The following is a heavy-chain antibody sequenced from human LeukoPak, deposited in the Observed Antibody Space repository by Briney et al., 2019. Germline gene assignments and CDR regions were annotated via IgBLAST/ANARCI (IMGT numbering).Heavy chain of an antibody. V-gene: IGHV3-23*01. Sequence: GGSLRLSCVASGFRFDIYTMSWVRQAPGQGLEWVSGIFGSGANTYYADSVKGRFTISRDNSKNTLYLQMNSLRAEDTAVYYCAKYFASGSYYKLPHWGQGTLVTVSS. J-gene: IGHJ1*01. D-gene: IGHD3-10*01. CDR2: IFGSGANT. CDR3: AKYFASGSYYKLPH. CDR1: GFRFDIYT.